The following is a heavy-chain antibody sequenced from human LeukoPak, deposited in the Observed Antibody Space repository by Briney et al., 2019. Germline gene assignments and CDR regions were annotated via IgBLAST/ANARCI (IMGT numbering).Heavy chain of an antibody. V-gene: IGHV4-59*01. CDR2: IYYSGST. J-gene: IGHJ4*02. D-gene: IGHD1-26*01. Sequence: SETLSLTCTVSGGSISTYYWGWIRQPPGEGLEWIGYIYYSGSTNYNPSFKSRVTISVDTSKNQFSLKLSSVIAADTAVYYCARNGGSYSFDYWGQGTLVTVSS. CDR1: GGSISTYY. CDR3: ARNGGSYSFDY.